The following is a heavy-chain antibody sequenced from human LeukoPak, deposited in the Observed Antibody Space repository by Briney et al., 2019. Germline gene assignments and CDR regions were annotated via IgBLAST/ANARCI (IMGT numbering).Heavy chain of an antibody. V-gene: IGHV3-33*06. CDR2: IWYDGSNK. D-gene: IGHD3-22*01. CDR3: ANGAGSYYYDSSGSRFDY. Sequence: PGGSLRLSCAASGFTFSSYGMHWVRQAPGKGLEWVAVIWYDGSNKYYADSAKGRFTISRDNSKNTLYLQMNSLRAEDTAVYYCANGAGSYYYDSSGSRFDYWGQGTLVTVSS. CDR1: GFTFSSYG. J-gene: IGHJ4*02.